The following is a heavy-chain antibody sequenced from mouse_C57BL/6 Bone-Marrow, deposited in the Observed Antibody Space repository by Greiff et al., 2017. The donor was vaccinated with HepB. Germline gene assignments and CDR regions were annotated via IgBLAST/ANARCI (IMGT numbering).Heavy chain of an antibody. CDR1: GYSFTGYY. D-gene: IGHD3-2*02. V-gene: IGHV1-42*01. J-gene: IGHJ2*01. CDR2: INPSTGGT. CDR3: ARQLRPIFDY. Sequence: VQLKESGPELVKPGASVKISCKASGYSFTGYYMNWVKQSPEKSLEWIGEINPSTGGTTYNQKFKAKATLTVDKSSSTAYMQLKSLTSEDSAVYYCARQLRPIFDYWGQGTTLTVSS.